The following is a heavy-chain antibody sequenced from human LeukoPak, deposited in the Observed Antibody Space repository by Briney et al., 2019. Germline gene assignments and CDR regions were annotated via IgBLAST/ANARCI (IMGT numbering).Heavy chain of an antibody. CDR1: GGSLSSGNYQ. J-gene: IGHJ4*02. CDR3: LRDQDCSGGDCQVS. Sequence: SETLSLTCTVSGGSLSSGNYQWGWIRQPPGKGLEWIALISHSGTTYYNPSLKSRVTMSVDTSKNQFSLKLNSVTAADTAVYYCLRDQDCSGGDCQVSWGQGTLVTVSS. D-gene: IGHD2-15*01. V-gene: IGHV4-39*02. CDR2: ISHSGTT.